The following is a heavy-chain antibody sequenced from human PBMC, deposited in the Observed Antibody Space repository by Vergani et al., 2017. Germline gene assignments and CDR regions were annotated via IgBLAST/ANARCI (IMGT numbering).Heavy chain of an antibody. CDR3: SRGRGYSFGYSDY. CDR2: IRNKAYGGTT. D-gene: IGHD5-18*01. V-gene: IGHV3-49*04. Sequence: EVQLLESGGGLVQPGGSLRLTCAASEFTFGDYAMTWVRQAPGKGLEWVAFIRNKAYGGTTEYAASVKGRFTISRDDSKRLAYLQLSGLKTEDTAVYFCSRGRGYSFGYSDYWGQGTLVTVSS. CDR1: EFTFGDYA. J-gene: IGHJ4*02.